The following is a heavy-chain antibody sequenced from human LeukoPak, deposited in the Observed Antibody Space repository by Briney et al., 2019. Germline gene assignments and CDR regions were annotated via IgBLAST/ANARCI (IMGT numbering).Heavy chain of an antibody. D-gene: IGHD2-2*02. Sequence: GASVKVSCKASGYTFTSYYMHWVRQAPGQGLEWMGWINPNSGGTNYAQKFQGRVTMTRDTSISTAYMELSRLRSDDTAVYYCASPYCSSTSCYTSSYYYGMDVWGQGTTVTVSS. CDR3: ASPYCSSTSCYTSSYYYGMDV. CDR2: INPNSGGT. J-gene: IGHJ6*02. CDR1: GYTFTSYY. V-gene: IGHV1-2*02.